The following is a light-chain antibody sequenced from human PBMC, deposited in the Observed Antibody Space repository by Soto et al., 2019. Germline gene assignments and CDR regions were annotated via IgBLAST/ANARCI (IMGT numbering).Light chain of an antibody. CDR1: HSVSNN. J-gene: IGKJ5*01. V-gene: IGKV3-15*01. CDR2: GAS. CDR3: HPYNNLLPIP. Sequence: EIGISQSLSTLSVSTGERVTLSRRASHSVSNNVAWYQQKPGQAPRLLVYGASTRATGVPARFSGSGSGTDFTLTISSLQSGDFVLYFCHPYNNLLPIPFGQGRRLEFK.